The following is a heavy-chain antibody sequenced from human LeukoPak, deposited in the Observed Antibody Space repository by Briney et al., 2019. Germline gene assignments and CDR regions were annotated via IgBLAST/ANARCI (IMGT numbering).Heavy chain of an antibody. CDR1: GFTFSTYW. CDR3: ARDNDCSSTSCSQPFDP. V-gene: IGHV3-7*01. J-gene: IGHJ5*02. CDR2: MRRDGNEI. D-gene: IGHD2-2*01. Sequence: GGSLRLSCSASGFTFSTYWMSWVRQAPGKGLEWVANMRRDGNEIYYLDSVRGRFTISRDNAKNSLYLQMNSLRAEDTAVYYCARDNDCSSTSCSQPFDPWGQGTLVTVSS.